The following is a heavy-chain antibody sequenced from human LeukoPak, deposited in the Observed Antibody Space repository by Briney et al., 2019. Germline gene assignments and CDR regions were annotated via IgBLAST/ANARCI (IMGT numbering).Heavy chain of an antibody. CDR2: INHSGST. Sequence: PSETLSLTCTVSGGSISSYYWSWIRQPPGKGLEWIGEINHSGSTNYNPSLKSRVTISVDTSKNQFSLKLSSVTAADTAVYYCARGPRFPPFDIWGQGTMVTASS. CDR1: GGSISSYY. D-gene: IGHD2-21*01. CDR3: ARGPRFPPFDI. V-gene: IGHV4-34*01. J-gene: IGHJ3*02.